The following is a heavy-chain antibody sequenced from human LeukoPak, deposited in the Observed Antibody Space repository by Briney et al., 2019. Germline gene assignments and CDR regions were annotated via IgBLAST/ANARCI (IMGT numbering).Heavy chain of an antibody. D-gene: IGHD4-17*01. J-gene: IGHJ4*02. CDR1: AGFVSNSNYY. Sequence: SETLSLTCTVSAGFVSNSNYYWGWIRQPPGKGLEWIGSIYYSGSTYYNPSLESRVTISVDTSKNQFSLKLSSVTAADTAVYYCARDLSTVTTVPFDYWGQGTLVTVSS. CDR2: IYYSGST. CDR3: ARDLSTVTTVPFDY. V-gene: IGHV4-39*02.